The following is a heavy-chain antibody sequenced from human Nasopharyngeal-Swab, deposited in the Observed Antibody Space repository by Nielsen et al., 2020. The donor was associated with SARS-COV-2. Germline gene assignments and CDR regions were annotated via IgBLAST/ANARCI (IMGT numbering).Heavy chain of an antibody. J-gene: IGHJ6*02. CDR3: ARASQLGYCSGGSCSRQYYYYYYGMDV. CDR2: ISSSGSTI. V-gene: IGHV3-11*01. CDR1: GFTFSDYY. D-gene: IGHD2-15*01. Sequence: GESLKISCAASGFTFSDYYMSWIRQAPGKGLEWVSYISSSGSTISYADSVKGRFTISRDNAKNSLYLQMNSLRAEDTAVYYCARASQLGYCSGGSCSRQYYYYYYGMDVWGQGTTVTVSS.